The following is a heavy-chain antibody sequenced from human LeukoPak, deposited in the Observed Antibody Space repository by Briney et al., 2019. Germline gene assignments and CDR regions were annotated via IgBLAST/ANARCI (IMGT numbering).Heavy chain of an antibody. CDR2: IKQDGSEK. CDR3: ARDASYQLLSYHFDY. D-gene: IGHD2-2*01. V-gene: IGHV3-7*01. Sequence: PGGSLRLSCVASGFTFSSYWMSWVRQAPGKGLEWVANIKQDGSEKYYVDSVKGRFTISRDNAKNSLYLQMNSLRAEDTAVYYCARDASYQLLSYHFDYWGQGTLVTVSS. CDR1: GFTFSSYW. J-gene: IGHJ4*02.